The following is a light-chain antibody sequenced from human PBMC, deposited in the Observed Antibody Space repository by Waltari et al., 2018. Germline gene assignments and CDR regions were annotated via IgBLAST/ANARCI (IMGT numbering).Light chain of an antibody. Sequence: QSALTQTAAVSGSPGQSIPISCTGTSSDVGGDTNVSWYQQHPGTAPKLMIYEVSNRPSGVSNRFSGSKSGNTASLTISGLQAEDEADYYCSSYTSSSTLVFGGGTKLTVL. V-gene: IGLV2-14*01. CDR2: EVS. J-gene: IGLJ2*01. CDR1: SSDVGGDTN. CDR3: SSYTSSSTLV.